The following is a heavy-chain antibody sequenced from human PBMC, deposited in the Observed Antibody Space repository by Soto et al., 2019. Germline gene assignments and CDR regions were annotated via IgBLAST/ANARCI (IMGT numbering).Heavy chain of an antibody. Sequence: ASVKVSCKATGYTFSAYTMNWVRQAPGQSLEWMGWINAGSGTTKYSQNFQGRVSITRDTSASTVYMELTGLTSEDTAVYYCARDTETLGPRANDALDIWGQGTMVTVSS. V-gene: IGHV1-3*01. D-gene: IGHD3-3*02. CDR1: GYTFSAYT. CDR2: INAGSGTT. CDR3: ARDTETLGPRANDALDI. J-gene: IGHJ3*02.